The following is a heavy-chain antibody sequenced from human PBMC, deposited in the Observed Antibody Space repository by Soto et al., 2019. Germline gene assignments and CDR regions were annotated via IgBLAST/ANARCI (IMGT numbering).Heavy chain of an antibody. V-gene: IGHV2-5*08. CDR1: GFTFSSYA. D-gene: IGHD6-13*01. CDR3: AHATYSSSCYYCMDV. CDR2: ISGSDDKR. Sequence: LRLSCAASGFTFSSYAMSWVRQAPGKGLEWVSAISGSDDKRYSPSLKSRLTITKDTSKNQVVLTMTNMDPVDTATYYCAHATYSSSCYYCMDVWGKGTTVTVS. J-gene: IGHJ6*04.